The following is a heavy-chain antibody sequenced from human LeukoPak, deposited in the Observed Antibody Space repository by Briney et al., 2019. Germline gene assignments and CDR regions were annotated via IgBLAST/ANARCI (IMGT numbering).Heavy chain of an antibody. CDR1: GGSISSSSYY. CDR2: IYYSGST. D-gene: IGHD2-2*01. J-gene: IGHJ1*01. CDR3: ARHEVGYCSSTSCYGYFQH. Sequence: SETLSLTCTVSGGSISSSSYYWGWIRQAPGKGLEWIGSIYYSGSTYYNPSLKSRVTISVDTSKNQFSLKLSSVTAADTAVYYCARHEVGYCSSTSCYGYFQHWGQGTLVIVSS. V-gene: IGHV4-39*01.